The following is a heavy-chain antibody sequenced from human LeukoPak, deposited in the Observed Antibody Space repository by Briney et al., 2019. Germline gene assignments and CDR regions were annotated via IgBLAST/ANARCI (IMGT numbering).Heavy chain of an antibody. Sequence: SETLSLTCTVSGYSISSGYYWGWIRQPPGKGLEWIGSIYHSGSTYYNPSLKSRVTISVDTSKNQFSLKLSSVTAADTAVYYCARTMIVGSHDAFDIWGQGTMVTVSS. V-gene: IGHV4-38-2*02. D-gene: IGHD3-22*01. J-gene: IGHJ3*02. CDR2: IYHSGST. CDR1: GYSISSGYY. CDR3: ARTMIVGSHDAFDI.